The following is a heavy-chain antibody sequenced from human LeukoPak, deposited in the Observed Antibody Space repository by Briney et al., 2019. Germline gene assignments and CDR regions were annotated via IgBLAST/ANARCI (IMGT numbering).Heavy chain of an antibody. V-gene: IGHV4-34*01. Sequence: PSETLSLTCAVYGGSFSGYYWSWIRQPPGKGLEWIGEINHSGSTNYNPSLKSRVTISVDTSKNQFSLKLSSVTAADTAVYYCARPIVGAPVDWFDPWGQGTLVTVSS. CDR2: INHSGST. CDR3: ARPIVGAPVDWFDP. J-gene: IGHJ5*02. D-gene: IGHD1-26*01. CDR1: GGSFSGYY.